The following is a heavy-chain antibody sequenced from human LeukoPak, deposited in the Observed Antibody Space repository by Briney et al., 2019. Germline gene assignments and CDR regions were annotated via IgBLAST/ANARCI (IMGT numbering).Heavy chain of an antibody. J-gene: IGHJ5*02. CDR3: ARHSTADRREFDP. V-gene: IGHV4-39*01. Sequence: SETLSLTCTVSGDPISNIAYDWGWIRQPPGKGLELIGTVYHNGRTYYNPSLKSRVTISVDTSKNQFSLKLSSVTAADTAVYFCARHSTADRREFDPWGQGTLVTVSS. D-gene: IGHD6-6*01. CDR2: VYHNGRT. CDR1: GDPISNIAYD.